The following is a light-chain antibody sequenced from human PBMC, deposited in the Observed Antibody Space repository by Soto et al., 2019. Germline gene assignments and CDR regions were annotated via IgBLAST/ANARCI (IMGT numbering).Light chain of an antibody. CDR1: SSYVGGYNY. CDR3: SSYTSSFSYV. CDR2: DVS. V-gene: IGLV2-14*01. Sequence: QSVLTQPASVSGSPGQSITISCTGTSSYVGGYNYVSWYQQHPGKAPKLMIYDVSNRPSGVSNRFSGSKSGNTASLTISGLQAEDEADYYCSSYTSSFSYVFGTGTKVTVL. J-gene: IGLJ1*01.